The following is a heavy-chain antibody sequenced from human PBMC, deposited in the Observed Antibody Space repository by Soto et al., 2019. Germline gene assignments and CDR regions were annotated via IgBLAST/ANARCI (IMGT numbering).Heavy chain of an antibody. Sequence: PSETLSLTCTVSGGSISSYYWSWIRQPAGKGLEWIGRIYTSGSTNYNPSLKSRVTMSVDTSKNQFSLKLSSVTAADTAAYYCARDSSSLEDYYYGMDVWGQGTTVTVSS. CDR2: IYTSGST. J-gene: IGHJ6*02. CDR1: GGSISSYY. CDR3: ARDSSSLEDYYYGMDV. V-gene: IGHV4-4*07. D-gene: IGHD6-13*01.